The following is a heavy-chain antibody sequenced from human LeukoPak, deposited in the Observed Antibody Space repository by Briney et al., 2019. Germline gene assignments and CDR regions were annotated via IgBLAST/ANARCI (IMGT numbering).Heavy chain of an antibody. J-gene: IGHJ4*02. D-gene: IGHD2-2*01. Sequence: GGSLRLSCAASGFTFSSYSMNWVRQAPGKGLEWVSYISSSSSTIYYADSVKGRFTISRDNAKNSLFLQMNSLRAEDTAVYYCAKDVVVPAPAMIDYWGQGTLVTVSS. V-gene: IGHV3-48*04. CDR3: AKDVVVPAPAMIDY. CDR2: ISSSSSTI. CDR1: GFTFSSYS.